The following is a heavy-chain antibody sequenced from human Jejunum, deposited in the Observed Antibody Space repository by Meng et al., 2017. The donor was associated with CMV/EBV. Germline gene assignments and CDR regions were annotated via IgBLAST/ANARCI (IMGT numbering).Heavy chain of an antibody. V-gene: IGHV1-69*16. D-gene: IGHD3-22*01. Sequence: YPIPWVRQAPGQGLEWMGGLIPIPRTSSYEQKVQDRVTITTDASRSTVYMEFSSLRSEDTAVYYCARSDYYDSRGMYYFRYYGMDVWGQGTTVTVSS. CDR2: LIPIPRTS. CDR1: YP. J-gene: IGHJ6*02. CDR3: ARSDYYDSRGMYYFRYYGMDV.